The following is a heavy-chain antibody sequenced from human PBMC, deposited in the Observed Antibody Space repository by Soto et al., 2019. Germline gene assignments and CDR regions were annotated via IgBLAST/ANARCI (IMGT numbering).Heavy chain of an antibody. V-gene: IGHV3-30*18. J-gene: IGHJ4*02. Sequence: QVQLVESGGGMVQPGRSLRLSCAASGFSFSGYGMHWVRQAPGKGLEWVAVISYDGGNTYYADSVKGRFTVSRDNSKNALFLQMNSLRTEDTAVYYCANSLLLYSGSNDDGWGQGTLVTVSS. CDR2: ISYDGGNT. D-gene: IGHD1-26*01. CDR3: ANSLLLYSGSNDDG. CDR1: GFSFSGYG.